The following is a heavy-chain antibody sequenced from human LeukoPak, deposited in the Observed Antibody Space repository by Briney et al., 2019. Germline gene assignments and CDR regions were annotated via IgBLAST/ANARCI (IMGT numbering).Heavy chain of an antibody. Sequence: GGSLRLSCAASGFTFSSYDMHWVRQATGKGLEWVSAIDTAGDTYYPGSVKGRFTISRENAKNSLYLQMNFLRAGDTAVYYCARDWEGYGMDVWGQGTTVTVSS. V-gene: IGHV3-13*01. CDR1: GFTFSSYD. D-gene: IGHD1-26*01. CDR3: ARDWEGYGMDV. CDR2: IDTAGDT. J-gene: IGHJ6*02.